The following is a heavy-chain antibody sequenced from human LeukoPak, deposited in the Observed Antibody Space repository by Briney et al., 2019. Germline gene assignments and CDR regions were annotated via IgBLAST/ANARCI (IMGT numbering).Heavy chain of an antibody. J-gene: IGHJ4*02. Sequence: ASVKVSCKASGYTFTSYGISWVRQAPGQGLEWMGWISAYNDNTDYAQKFQGRVTMTTDTSTSTAYMELRSLRSDDTAVYYCARDDDLAVTYDYWGQGTLVTVSS. V-gene: IGHV1-18*01. CDR3: ARDDDLAVTYDY. CDR1: GYTFTSYG. D-gene: IGHD4-17*01. CDR2: ISAYNDNT.